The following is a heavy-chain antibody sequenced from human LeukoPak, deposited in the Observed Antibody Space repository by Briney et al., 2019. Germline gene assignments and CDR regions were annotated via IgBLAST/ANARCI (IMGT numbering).Heavy chain of an antibody. CDR1: GFKFSNYD. V-gene: IGHV3-23*01. CDR2: IRGHDEAT. CDR3: AKNITMMVF. D-gene: IGHD3-22*01. Sequence: PGGSLRLSCATSGFKFSNYDMNWVRQAPGKGLEWVSAIRGHDEATYYADSVKGRFTISRDNSLDTMYLQMNSPTTEDTAVYYCAKNITMMVFWGQGTLVTVSS. J-gene: IGHJ4*02.